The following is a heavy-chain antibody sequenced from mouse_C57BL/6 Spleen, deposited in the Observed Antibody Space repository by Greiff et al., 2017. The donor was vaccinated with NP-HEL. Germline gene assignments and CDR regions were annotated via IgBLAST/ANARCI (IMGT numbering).Heavy chain of an antibody. CDR3: AKIGITTVVEGYFDY. J-gene: IGHJ2*01. Sequence: QVQLQQPGAELVKPGASVKLSCKASGYTFTSYWMHWVKQRPGRGLEWIGRIDPNSGGTKYNEKFKSKATLTVDKPSRTAYMQLSSLTSEDSAVYYCAKIGITTVVEGYFDYWGQGTTLTVSS. CDR2: IDPNSGGT. V-gene: IGHV1-72*01. D-gene: IGHD1-1*01. CDR1: GYTFTSYW.